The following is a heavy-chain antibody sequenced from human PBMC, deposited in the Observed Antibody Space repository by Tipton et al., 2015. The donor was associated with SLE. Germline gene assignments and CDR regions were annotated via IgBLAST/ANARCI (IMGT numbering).Heavy chain of an antibody. D-gene: IGHD3-3*01. CDR2: IYTSGST. J-gene: IGHJ4*02. Sequence: LSLTCTVSGGSISSGSYYWSWIRQPAGKGLEWIGRIYTSGSTNYNPSLKSRVTISVDTSKNQFSLTLGSVTAADTAVYYCARGRTIFGVPSTDYWGQGTLVTVSS. CDR1: GGSISSGSYY. CDR3: ARGRTIFGVPSTDY. V-gene: IGHV4-61*02.